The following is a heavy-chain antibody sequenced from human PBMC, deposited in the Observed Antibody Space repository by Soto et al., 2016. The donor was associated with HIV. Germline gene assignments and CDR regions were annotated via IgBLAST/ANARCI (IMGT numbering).Heavy chain of an antibody. CDR3: ARGSECSHGKCYSVGNYYYGMDV. CDR1: GGIFSSYA. Sequence: VQLVQSGAEVKKPGSSVKVSCKASGGIFSSYAITWVRQAPGQGLEWMGGIIPLFHTPNYAQRFQGRLTLTADESTTTACMELSSLRSEDTAVYYCARGSECSHGKCYSVGNYYYGMDVWGQGTTVTVSS. J-gene: IGHJ6*02. CDR2: IIPLFHTP. V-gene: IGHV1-69*13. D-gene: IGHD2-15*01.